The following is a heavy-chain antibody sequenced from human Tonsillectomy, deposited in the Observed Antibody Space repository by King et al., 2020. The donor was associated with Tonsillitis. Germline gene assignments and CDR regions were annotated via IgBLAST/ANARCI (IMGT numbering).Heavy chain of an antibody. Sequence: VRLVESGGGVVQPGGSLRLSCAASGFIFSSYGMHWVRQAPGKGLEWVAFIRYDGNNKYYADSVKGRFTISRDNSKNTLYLQMKSLRAEDTAVYYCAKPGHCGGGNCYYSLMDWGQGTLVTVSS. CDR2: IRYDGNNK. J-gene: IGHJ4*02. CDR3: AKPGHCGGGNCYYSLMD. V-gene: IGHV3-30*02. D-gene: IGHD2-15*01. CDR1: GFIFSSYG.